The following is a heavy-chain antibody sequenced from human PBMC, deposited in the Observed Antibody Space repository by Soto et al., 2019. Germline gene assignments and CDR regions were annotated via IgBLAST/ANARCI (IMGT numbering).Heavy chain of an antibody. V-gene: IGHV6-1*01. J-gene: IGHJ4*02. CDR3: ARGLGCTNGVCYRGEGNFDY. D-gene: IGHD2-8*01. CDR2: TYYRSKWYN. CDR1: GDSVSSNSAA. Sequence: PSQTLSLTCAIPGDSVSSNSAAWNWIRQSPSRGLEWLGRTYYRSKWYNDYAVSVKSRITINPDTSKNQFSLQLNSVTPEDTAVYYCARGLGCTNGVCYRGEGNFDYWGQGTLVTVSS.